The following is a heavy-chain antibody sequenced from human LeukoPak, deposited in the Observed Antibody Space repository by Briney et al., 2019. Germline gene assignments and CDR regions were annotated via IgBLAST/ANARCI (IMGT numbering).Heavy chain of an antibody. D-gene: IGHD2-15*01. V-gene: IGHV4-59*08. CDR2: IYYSGST. Sequence: SETLSLTCTVSGGSISSYYWSWIRQPPGKGLEWIGYIYYSGSTKYKPSLKSRVTISVDTSKNQFSLKLSSVTAADTAVYYCARTQRVYCSGGSCYRGTGAFDIWGQGTMVTVSS. J-gene: IGHJ3*02. CDR1: GGSISSYY. CDR3: ARTQRVYCSGGSCYRGTGAFDI.